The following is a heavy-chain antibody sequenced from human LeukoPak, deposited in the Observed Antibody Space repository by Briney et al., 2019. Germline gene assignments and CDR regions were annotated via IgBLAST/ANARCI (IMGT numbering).Heavy chain of an antibody. J-gene: IGHJ6*03. V-gene: IGHV3-20*04. CDR1: GFTFDDYG. CDR3: AGAKHSSSWYFGFYYMDV. Sequence: GGSLRLSCAASGFTFDDYGMSWVRQAPGKGLEWVSGINWNGGSTGYADSVKGRFTISRDNAKNSLYLQMNSLRAEDTALYYCAGAKHSSSWYFGFYYMDVWGKGTTVTVSS. CDR2: INWNGGST. D-gene: IGHD6-13*01.